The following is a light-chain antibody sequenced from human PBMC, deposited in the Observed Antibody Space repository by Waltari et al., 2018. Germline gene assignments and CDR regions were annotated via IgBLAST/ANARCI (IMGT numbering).Light chain of an antibody. CDR3: SSYISSSTLEL. V-gene: IGLV2-14*03. J-gene: IGLJ2*01. Sequence: QSALTQPASVSGSPGQSIPISCTGTSSDVGPYNFVSWYQQHPGKAPKLMIFDVSIRPSGVSNRFSGSKSGNTASLTISGLQAEDEADYYCSSYISSSTLELFGGGTSLTVL. CDR1: SSDVGPYNF. CDR2: DVS.